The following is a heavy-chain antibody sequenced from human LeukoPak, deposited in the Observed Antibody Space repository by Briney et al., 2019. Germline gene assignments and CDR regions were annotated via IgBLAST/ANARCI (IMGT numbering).Heavy chain of an antibody. D-gene: IGHD3-3*01. Sequence: ASVKVSCKASGYTFTGYYMHWVRQAPGQGLEWMGWINPNSGGTNYAQKFQGRVTMTRDTSISTAYMELSRLRSEDTAVYYCARGRAYDFWSGYYRAEYFQHWGQGTLVTVSS. CDR3: ARGRAYDFWSGYYRAEYFQH. V-gene: IGHV1-2*02. CDR2: INPNSGGT. CDR1: GYTFTGYY. J-gene: IGHJ1*01.